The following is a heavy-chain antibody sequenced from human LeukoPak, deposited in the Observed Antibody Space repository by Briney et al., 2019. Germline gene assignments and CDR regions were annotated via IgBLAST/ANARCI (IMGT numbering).Heavy chain of an antibody. CDR1: GYTFTGCY. CDR2: INPNSGGT. Sequence: ASVKVSCKASGYTFTGCYMHWVRQAPGQGLEWMGWINPNSGGTNYAQKFQGSVTMTRDTSISTSYMELSRLRSDDTAVYYCARGFYDILTGYYLNLFDYWGQGTLVTVSS. V-gene: IGHV1-2*02. J-gene: IGHJ4*02. D-gene: IGHD3-9*01. CDR3: ARGFYDILTGYYLNLFDY.